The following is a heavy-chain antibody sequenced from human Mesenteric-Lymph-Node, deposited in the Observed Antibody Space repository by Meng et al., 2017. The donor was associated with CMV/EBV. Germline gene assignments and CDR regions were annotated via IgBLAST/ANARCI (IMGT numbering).Heavy chain of an antibody. V-gene: IGHV4-39*07. CDR1: GGSISSSSYY. J-gene: IGHJ4*02. CDR2: IYYSGST. Sequence: SETLSLTCTVSGGSISSSSYYWGWIRQPPGKGLEWIGSIYYSGSTYYNPSLKSRVTISVDTSKNQFSLKLSSVTAADTAVYYCARDKSIAAAGGDTWGQGTLVTVSS. CDR3: ARDKSIAAAGGDT. D-gene: IGHD6-13*01.